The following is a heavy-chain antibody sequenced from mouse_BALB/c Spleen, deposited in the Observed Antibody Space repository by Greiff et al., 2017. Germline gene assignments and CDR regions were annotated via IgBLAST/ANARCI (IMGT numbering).Heavy chain of an antibody. V-gene: IGHV1-62-2*01. J-gene: IGHJ2*01. Sequence: QVQLQQSGAELVKPGASVKLSCKASGYTFTEYIIHWVKQRSGQGLEWIGWFYPGSGSIKYNEKFKGKATFTADTSSNTAYMQLSSLTSEDSAVYYCAYGYDFDYWGQGTTLTVSS. D-gene: IGHD2-2*01. CDR1: GYTFTEYI. CDR2: FYPGSGSI. CDR3: AYGYDFDY.